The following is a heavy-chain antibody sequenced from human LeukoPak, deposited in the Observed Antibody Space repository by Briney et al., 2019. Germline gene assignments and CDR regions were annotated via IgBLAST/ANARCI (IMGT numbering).Heavy chain of an antibody. CDR3: ATESLYSAPLAG. CDR1: GYTLTELS. V-gene: IGHV1-24*01. CDR2: FDPEDGET. J-gene: IGHJ4*02. Sequence: ASVKVSCKVSGYTLTELSMHWVRQAPGKGLEWMGGFDPEDGETIYAQKFQGRVTMTEDTSTDTAHMELSSLRSEDTAVYYCATESLYSAPLAGWGQGTLVTVSS. D-gene: IGHD6-19*01.